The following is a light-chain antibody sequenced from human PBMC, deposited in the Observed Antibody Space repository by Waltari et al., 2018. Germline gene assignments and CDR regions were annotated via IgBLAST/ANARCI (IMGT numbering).Light chain of an antibody. Sequence: QSALTQPASVSGSPGQSITISCTGTSSDVGGYNFVSWYQQHPGKAPKLMLYEVTNRPSGVSNRFSGSNPGNTASLTISGLLAEDEADYYCCSYTTTTTVVFGGGTKLTVL. CDR3: CSYTTTTTVV. CDR2: EVT. CDR1: SSDVGGYNF. V-gene: IGLV2-14*01. J-gene: IGLJ3*02.